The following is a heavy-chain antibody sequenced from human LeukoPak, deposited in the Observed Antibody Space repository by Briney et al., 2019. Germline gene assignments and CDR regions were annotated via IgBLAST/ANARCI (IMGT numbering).Heavy chain of an antibody. CDR3: ARAHYGDYVWFDP. V-gene: IGHV4-38-2*01. D-gene: IGHD4-17*01. CDR1: GYSISSGYY. CDR2: IYHSGST. J-gene: IGHJ5*02. Sequence: PSETLSLTCAVSGYSISSGYYWGWIRQPPGKGLEWIGSIYHSGSTYYNPSLKSRVTISVDTSKNQFSLKLSSVTAADTAVYYCARAHYGDYVWFDPWGQGTLVTVSS.